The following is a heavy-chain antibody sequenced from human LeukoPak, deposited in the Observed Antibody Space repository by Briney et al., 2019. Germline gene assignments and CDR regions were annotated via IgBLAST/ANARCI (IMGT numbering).Heavy chain of an antibody. J-gene: IGHJ4*02. D-gene: IGHD6-19*01. CDR1: GGSISSFY. V-gene: IGHV4-4*07. Sequence: SETLSLTCTVPGGSISSFYWSWIRQPAGRGLEWIGRIFTSGSTNYNPSLKSRVTMSVDTSKNQISLKVNSLTAADTAMYYCARAAEYSSGWYLFDFWGQGILVTVSA. CDR3: ARAAEYSSGWYLFDF. CDR2: IFTSGST.